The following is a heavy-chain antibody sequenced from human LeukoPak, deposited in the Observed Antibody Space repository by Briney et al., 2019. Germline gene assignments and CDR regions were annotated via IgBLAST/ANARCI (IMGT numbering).Heavy chain of an antibody. J-gene: IGHJ1*01. CDR1: GFTFSSYW. CDR3: YGANAEH. D-gene: IGHD4-23*01. Sequence: SGGSLRLSCAAFGFTFSSYWMHWVRQAPGKGLVWVSGTNTDGSSTMYADSVKGRFTIARDNAKNTLYLQMNSLSAEDTAVYYCYGANAEHWGQGTLVTVSS. V-gene: IGHV3-74*03. CDR2: TNTDGSST.